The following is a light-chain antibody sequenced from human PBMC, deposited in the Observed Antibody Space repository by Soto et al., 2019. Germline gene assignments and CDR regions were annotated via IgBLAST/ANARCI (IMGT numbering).Light chain of an antibody. V-gene: IGLV2-14*03. CDR2: DVS. CDR1: ISDVGSYNY. CDR3: GSYTTSSNYV. J-gene: IGLJ1*01. Sequence: SALTQPASVSGSPGHSITISCTGAISDVGSYNYVSWYQQYPGKAPKLMIYDVSTRPSGVSDRFSGSKSGNTASLTISGLRAEDEADYYCGSYTTSSNYVFGTGTKVTVL.